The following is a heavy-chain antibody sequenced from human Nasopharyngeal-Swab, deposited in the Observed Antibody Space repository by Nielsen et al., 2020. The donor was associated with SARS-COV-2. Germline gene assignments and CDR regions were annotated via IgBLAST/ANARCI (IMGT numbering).Heavy chain of an antibody. J-gene: IGHJ5*02. CDR3: ARSPAAIQSWFDP. D-gene: IGHD2-2*01. CDR2: IYSGGST. Sequence: GGSLRLSCAASGFTVSSNYMSWVRQAPGKGLEWVSVIYSGGSTYYADSVKGRFTISRDNSKNTLYLQMNSLRAEDTAVYYCARSPAAIQSWFDPWGQGTLVTVSS. V-gene: IGHV3-53*01. CDR1: GFTVSSNY.